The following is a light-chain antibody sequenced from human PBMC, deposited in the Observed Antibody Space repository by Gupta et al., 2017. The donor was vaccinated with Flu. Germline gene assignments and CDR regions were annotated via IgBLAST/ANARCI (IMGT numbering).Light chain of an antibody. Sequence: QSVLTQPPSASGTPGQRVTISCSGSNSNIGSNTVNWYQQFPGTAPKLLIYKNNQRPSGVPDRFSDSKSGTSASLAISGLQAEDEADYYCAAWDDSRNDVVFGGGTKLTVL. V-gene: IGLV1-44*01. CDR2: KNN. J-gene: IGLJ2*01. CDR3: AAWDDSRNDVV. CDR1: NSNIGSNT.